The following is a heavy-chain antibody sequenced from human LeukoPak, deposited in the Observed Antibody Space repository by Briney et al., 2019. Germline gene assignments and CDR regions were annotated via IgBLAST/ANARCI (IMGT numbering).Heavy chain of an antibody. CDR1: GYSFTSYW. J-gene: IGHJ3*02. D-gene: IGHD3-22*01. Sequence: GESLKISCKGSGYSFTSYWIGWVRQMPGKGLEWMGIIYPGDSDTRYSPSFQGQVTISADKSISTAYLQWSSLKASDTAMYYCARYNYYDSSGPTPDAFDIWGQGAMVTVAS. CDR2: IYPGDSDT. CDR3: ARYNYYDSSGPTPDAFDI. V-gene: IGHV5-51*01.